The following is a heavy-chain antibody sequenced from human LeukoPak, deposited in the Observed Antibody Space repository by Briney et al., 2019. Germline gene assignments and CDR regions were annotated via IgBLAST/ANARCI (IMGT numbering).Heavy chain of an antibody. CDR2: IYYDGST. J-gene: IGHJ3*02. CDR3: PRDRPRLRSIAHGNAFDI. V-gene: IGHV4-59*01. D-gene: IGHD4-17*01. Sequence: PSETLCLTCTVSGGSISSYYWSWIRQPPGKGLEWIGYIYYDGSTNYNPSLKSRVTISVDTSKNQFSLKLSSVTAADTAVYYCPRDRPRLRSIAHGNAFDIWGQGTLFTVSS. CDR1: GGSISSYY.